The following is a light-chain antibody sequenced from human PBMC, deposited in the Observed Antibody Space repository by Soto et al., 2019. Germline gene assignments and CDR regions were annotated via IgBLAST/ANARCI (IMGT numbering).Light chain of an antibody. CDR3: QHYNSYSEA. CDR2: KAS. CDR1: QTISSW. V-gene: IGKV1-5*03. J-gene: IGKJ1*01. Sequence: DIEMTQSPSTLSGSGGDGVTIACRDSQTISSWLAWYQQKPGKAPKVLMYKASNLKSGVPSRFSGSGAGTEFTLTISSLQPDDFAPYYCQHYNSYSEAFGQGTKVDIK.